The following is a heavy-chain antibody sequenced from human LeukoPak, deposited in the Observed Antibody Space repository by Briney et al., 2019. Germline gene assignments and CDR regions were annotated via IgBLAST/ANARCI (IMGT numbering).Heavy chain of an antibody. J-gene: IGHJ4*02. D-gene: IGHD6-19*01. Sequence: PGRSLRLSCAASGFTFDDYAMHWVRQAPGKGLEWVSGISWNSGSIGYADSVKGRFTISRDNAKNSLYLQMNSLRAEDTAVYYCAREGVAGYFDYWGQGTLVTVSS. CDR1: GFTFDDYA. V-gene: IGHV3-9*01. CDR2: ISWNSGSI. CDR3: AREGVAGYFDY.